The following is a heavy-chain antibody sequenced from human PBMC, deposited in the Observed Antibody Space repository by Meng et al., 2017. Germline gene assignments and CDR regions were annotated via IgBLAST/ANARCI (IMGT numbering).Heavy chain of an antibody. V-gene: IGHV4-61*01. CDR2: IVYSGST. J-gene: IGHJ4*02. D-gene: IGHD4-17*01. Sequence: QVRRQESGPGLVRPSETLSLTCIVAGGSVGSGNYYWSWIRQPPGKGLEWIGYIVYSGSTTYNPSLKTRVTISVDTSKNQFSLKLTSVTAADTAVYFCARDVGGDYETLFDYWGQGTLVTVSS. CDR1: GGSVGSGNYY. CDR3: ARDVGGDYETLFDY.